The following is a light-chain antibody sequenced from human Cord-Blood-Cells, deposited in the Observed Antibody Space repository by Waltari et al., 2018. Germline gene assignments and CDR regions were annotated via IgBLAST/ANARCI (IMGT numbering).Light chain of an antibody. CDR2: DVS. CDR3: SSYTSSSTLAYV. V-gene: IGLV2-14*01. Sequence: QSALTQPASVSGSPGQSITISFTGTSSDVGGYNYVYWYQQHPGKAPNLMIYDVSNRPSGVSNRFSGSKSGNTASLTISGLQAEDEAYYYCSSYTSSSTLAYVFGTGTKVTVL. J-gene: IGLJ1*01. CDR1: SSDVGGYNY.